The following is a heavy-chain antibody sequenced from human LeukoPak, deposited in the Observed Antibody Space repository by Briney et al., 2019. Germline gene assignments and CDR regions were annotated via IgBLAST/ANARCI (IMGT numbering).Heavy chain of an antibody. J-gene: IGHJ4*03. CDR3: ARSSDCSSTSCYFDY. D-gene: IGHD2-2*01. Sequence: GESLKISCKGSGYSFTSYWIGWVRQMPGKGLEWMAIIYPGDSDTRYSPSFQGQVTISADKSLSTAYLQWSSLKASDTAMYYCARSSDCSSTSCYFDYWGQGTLVTVSS. CDR2: IYPGDSDT. V-gene: IGHV5-51*01. CDR1: GYSFTSYW.